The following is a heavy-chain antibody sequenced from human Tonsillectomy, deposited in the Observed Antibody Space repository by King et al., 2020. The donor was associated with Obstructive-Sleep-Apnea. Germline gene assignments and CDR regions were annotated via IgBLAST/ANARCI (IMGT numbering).Heavy chain of an antibody. CDR3: ARSGTVSGWYPDDAFDI. Sequence: VQLVESGGGLVKPGGSLRLSCAASGFTFSDYYMSWIRQAPGKGLEWVSYISSSSSYTNYADSVKGRFTISRDNAKNSLYLQMNSLRAEDTAVYYCARSGTVSGWYPDDAFDIWGQGTMVTVSS. J-gene: IGHJ3*02. CDR2: ISSSSSYT. CDR1: GFTFSDYY. V-gene: IGHV3-11*06. D-gene: IGHD6-19*01.